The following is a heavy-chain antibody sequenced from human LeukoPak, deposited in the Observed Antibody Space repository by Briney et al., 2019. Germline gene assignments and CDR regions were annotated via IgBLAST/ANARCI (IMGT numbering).Heavy chain of an antibody. V-gene: IGHV4-39*01. D-gene: IGHD6-19*01. CDR3: ARGSSGWYLPRYFDY. CDR1: GGSISSSSYY. CDR2: IYYSGST. Sequence: SETLSLTCTVSGGSISSSSYYWGWIRQPPGKGLEWIGSIYYSGSTYYNPSLKSRVTISVDTSKNQFSLKLSSVTAADTAVYYCARGSSGWYLPRYFDYWGQGTLVTVSS. J-gene: IGHJ4*02.